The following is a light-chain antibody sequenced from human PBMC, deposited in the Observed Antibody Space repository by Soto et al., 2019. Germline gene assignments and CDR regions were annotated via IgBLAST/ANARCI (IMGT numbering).Light chain of an antibody. J-gene: IGKJ4*02. CDR1: QSINSW. CDR2: KES. Sequence: DIQMTQSPSTLSASVGDRVTITCRASQSINSWLAWYRQKPGKAPKLLIHKESSLESGVPSRFSGSGSGTELTLTISRLQADDVAAEYCQQYGSYLLTFGGGTKVEGK. CDR3: QQYGSYLLT. V-gene: IGKV1-5*03.